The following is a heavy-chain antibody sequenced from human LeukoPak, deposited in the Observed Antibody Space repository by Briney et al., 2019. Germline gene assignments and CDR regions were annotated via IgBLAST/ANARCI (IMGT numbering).Heavy chain of an antibody. CDR1: GGSISSYY. V-gene: IGHV4-59*01. D-gene: IGHD6-13*01. CDR2: IYYSGST. CDR3: ASRRSNVGYSPDAFDI. J-gene: IGHJ3*02. Sequence: SETLSLTCTVSGGSISSYYWSWIRQPPGKGLEWIGYIYYSGSTNYNPSLKSRVTISVDTSKNQFSLKLSSVTAADTAVYCCASRRSNVGYSPDAFDIWGQGTMGTVSS.